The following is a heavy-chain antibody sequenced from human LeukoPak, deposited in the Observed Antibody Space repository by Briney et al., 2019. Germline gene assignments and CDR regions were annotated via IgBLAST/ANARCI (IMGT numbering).Heavy chain of an antibody. D-gene: IGHD6-19*01. CDR3: ARALYSSGWYRGEYYFDY. V-gene: IGHV4-59*01. CDR2: IYYSGST. Sequence: PSETLSLTCTVFGGSISSYYWSWIRQPPGKGLEWIGYIYYSGSTNYNPSLKSRVTISVDTSKNQFSLKLSSVTAADTAVYYCARALYSSGWYRGEYYFDYWGQGTLVTVSS. J-gene: IGHJ4*02. CDR1: GGSISSYY.